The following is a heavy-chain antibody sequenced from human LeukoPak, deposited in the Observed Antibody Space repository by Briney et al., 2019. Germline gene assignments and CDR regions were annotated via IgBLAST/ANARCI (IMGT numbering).Heavy chain of an antibody. CDR1: GGSIRSYY. J-gene: IGHJ4*02. V-gene: IGHV4-59*01. CDR2: ISYSGST. CDR3: ARVGEMATIRD. Sequence: SETLSLTCTVSGGSIRSYYWSWIRQPPGKGLEWIGYISYSGSTTYNPSLKSRVTISVATSKNQFSLNLSSVTAADPAVYYCARVGEMATIRDWGQGTLVSVSS. D-gene: IGHD5-24*01.